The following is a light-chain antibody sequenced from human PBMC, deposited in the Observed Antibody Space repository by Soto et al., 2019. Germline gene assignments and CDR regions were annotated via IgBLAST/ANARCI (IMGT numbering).Light chain of an antibody. CDR2: EVS. Sequence: QSVLAQPPSASGSPGQSVTISCTGTSSDVGGYNYVSWYQQRPGKAPKLIIYEVSKRPSGVPDRVFGSKSGNTASLTVSGLQTEDEVDYYCSSFAGTNSFVLGAGTKGTVL. CDR1: SSDVGGYNY. V-gene: IGLV2-8*01. CDR3: SSFAGTNSFV. J-gene: IGLJ1*01.